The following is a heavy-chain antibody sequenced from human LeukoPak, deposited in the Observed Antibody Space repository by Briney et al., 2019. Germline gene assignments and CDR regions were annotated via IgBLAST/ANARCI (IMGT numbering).Heavy chain of an antibody. J-gene: IGHJ6*03. D-gene: IGHD2-2*01. CDR2: IYPGDSDT. CDR1: GYSFTGYW. V-gene: IGHV5-51*01. CDR3: ARQTLGYCSSTSCSYYYYYYMDV. Sequence: GESLKISCKGSGYSFTGYWIGWVRQMPGKGLEWMGIIYPGDSDTRYSPSFQGQVTISADKSISTAYLQWSSLKASDTAMYYCARQTLGYCSSTSCSYYYYYYMDVWGKGTTVTVSS.